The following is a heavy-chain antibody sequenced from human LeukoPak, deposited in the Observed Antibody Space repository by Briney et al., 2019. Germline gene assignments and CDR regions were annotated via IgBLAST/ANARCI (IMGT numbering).Heavy chain of an antibody. J-gene: IGHJ3*02. CDR3: ARDQNYAFDI. CDR1: GFTFSSYT. CDR2: FRSSDGTI. Sequence: GGSLRLSCAASGFTFSSYTMNWVRQAPGKGLEWVSYFRSSDGTISYADSAKGRFTISSDNAKNSLYLQMNSLRDEDTAMYFCARDQNYAFDIWGHGTMVTVSS. V-gene: IGHV3-48*02.